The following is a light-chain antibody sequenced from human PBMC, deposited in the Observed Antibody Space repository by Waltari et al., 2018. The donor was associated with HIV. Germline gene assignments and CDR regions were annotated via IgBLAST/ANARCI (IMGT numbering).Light chain of an antibody. V-gene: IGLV1-44*01. CDR2: SNN. J-gene: IGLJ2*01. CDR1: SSNNGSNS. Sequence: QSVLTQSPSASGTPGQRVIISCCGSSSNNGSNSVTWYQRLPGTAPKLLIYSNNERPSGVPDRFSGSKSGTSASLAICGLQSEDEADYHCAAWDDSLNGPVFGGGTKLTVL. CDR3: AAWDDSLNGPV.